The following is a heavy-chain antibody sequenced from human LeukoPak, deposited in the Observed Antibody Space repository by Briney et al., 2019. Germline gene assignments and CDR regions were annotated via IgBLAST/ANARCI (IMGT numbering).Heavy chain of an antibody. D-gene: IGHD3-16*01. J-gene: IGHJ6*02. CDR3: TKNGGPHGMDV. V-gene: IGHV3-7*02. CDR1: GFTFSSYG. Sequence: GGSLRLSCAASGFTFSSYGIHWVRQAPGKGLEWVANIKHDGSETNYVDSVKGRFTISRDNAKNSLHLQMNSLRVEDTAVYYCTKNGGPHGMDVWGQGTTVTVSS. CDR2: IKHDGSET.